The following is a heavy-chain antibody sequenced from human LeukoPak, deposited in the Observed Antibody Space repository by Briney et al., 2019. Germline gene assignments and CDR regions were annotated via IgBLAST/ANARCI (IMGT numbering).Heavy chain of an antibody. D-gene: IGHD6-19*01. Sequence: GSLRLSCSASGFTFSSYCMHWVRPAPGKGLEWVAFIRYDGSNKYYADSVKGRFTISRDNSKNTLYLQMNSLRAEDTAVYYCAKAARIAVAGHFDYWGQGTLVTVSS. V-gene: IGHV3-30*02. CDR1: GFTFSSYC. CDR3: AKAARIAVAGHFDY. J-gene: IGHJ4*02. CDR2: IRYDGSNK.